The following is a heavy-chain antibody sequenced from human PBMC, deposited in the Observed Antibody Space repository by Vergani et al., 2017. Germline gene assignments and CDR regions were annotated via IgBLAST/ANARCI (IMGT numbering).Heavy chain of an antibody. Sequence: EVQLVQSGAEVKKPGESLRISCKVSGYSFTNYWIGWVRQMAGKGLGWMGIIYPGDSNITYNPSFQGQVTISADKSIGTAYLQWTSLKASDTAVYYCARRGCYNYDPPDYWGQGTLVTVSS. CDR2: IYPGDSNI. CDR3: ARRGCYNYDPPDY. CDR1: GYSFTNYW. D-gene: IGHD2-2*02. J-gene: IGHJ4*02. V-gene: IGHV5-51*03.